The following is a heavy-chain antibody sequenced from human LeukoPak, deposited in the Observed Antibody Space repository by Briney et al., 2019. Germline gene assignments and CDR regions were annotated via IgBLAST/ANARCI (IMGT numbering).Heavy chain of an antibody. V-gene: IGHV4-34*01. D-gene: IGHD3-22*01. CDR3: ARRRGYYDSSALGYYYYMDV. CDR2: INHSGST. Sequence: SETLSLTCAVYGGSFSGYYWSWIRQPPGKGLEWIGEINHSGSTNYNPSLKSRVTISVDTSKNQFSLKLSSVTAADTAVYYCARRRGYYDSSALGYYYYMDVWGKGTTVTISS. J-gene: IGHJ6*03. CDR1: GGSFSGYY.